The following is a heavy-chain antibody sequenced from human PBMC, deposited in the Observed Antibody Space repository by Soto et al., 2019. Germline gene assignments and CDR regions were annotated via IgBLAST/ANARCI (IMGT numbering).Heavy chain of an antibody. CDR3: ESDSPSSGLLGCNY. J-gene: IGHJ4*02. Sequence: QVQLVQSGAEVKRPGASVKVSCKASGYSFQRYGIRWVRKAPGQGLGWVGWLSAFNGDTKYAQRLQDRVSMTTDTATDTAQMELRILTSDDTDNYYCESDSPSSGLLGCNYWGQGTLVTVSS. CDR1: GYSFQRYG. D-gene: IGHD6-19*01. CDR2: LSAFNGDT. V-gene: IGHV1-18*01.